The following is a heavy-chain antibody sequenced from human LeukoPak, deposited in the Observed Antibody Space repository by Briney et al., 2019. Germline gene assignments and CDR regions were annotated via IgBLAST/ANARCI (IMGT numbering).Heavy chain of an antibody. D-gene: IGHD3-22*01. CDR2: MNPNSGNT. J-gene: IGHJ3*02. CDR3: ARGRAYYYDSSGRDAFDI. CDR1: GYTFTSYD. Sequence: ASVKVSCKASGYTFTSYDINWVRQATGQGLEWMGWMNPNSGNTGYAQKFQGRVTMTRNTSISTAYMELSSLRSEDTAVYYCARGRAYYYDSSGRDAFDIWGQGTMVIVSS. V-gene: IGHV1-8*01.